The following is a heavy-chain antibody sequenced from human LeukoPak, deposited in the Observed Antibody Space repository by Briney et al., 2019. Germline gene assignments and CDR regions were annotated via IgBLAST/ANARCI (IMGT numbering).Heavy chain of an antibody. J-gene: IGHJ4*02. CDR1: GYTLTAYY. Sequence: ASVKVSCKASGYTLTAYYIHWVRQAPGQGLEWVGWINPKTGDTNYAEKFQGRVTMTTDTSISTAYMEVSRLRSDDTAVYFCARGRKRVQQYETSGYFRRNDYWGQGTLVTVSS. D-gene: IGHD3-22*01. CDR3: ARGRKRVQQYETSGYFRRNDY. V-gene: IGHV1-2*02. CDR2: INPKTGDT.